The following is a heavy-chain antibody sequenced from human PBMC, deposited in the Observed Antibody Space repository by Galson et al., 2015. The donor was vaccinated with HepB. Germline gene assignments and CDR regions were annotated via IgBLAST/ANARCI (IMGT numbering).Heavy chain of an antibody. CDR1: GFTFSDYY. D-gene: IGHD6-13*01. CDR3: ARDSFRGSSSWYYYYYYYMDV. J-gene: IGHJ6*03. V-gene: IGHV3-11*06. CDR2: ISSSSSYT. Sequence: SLRLSCAASGFTFSDYYMSWIRQAPGKGLEWVSYISSSSSYTNYADSVKGRFTISRDNAKNSLYLQMNSLRAEDTAVYYCARDSFRGSSSWYYYYYYYMDVWGKGTTVTVSS.